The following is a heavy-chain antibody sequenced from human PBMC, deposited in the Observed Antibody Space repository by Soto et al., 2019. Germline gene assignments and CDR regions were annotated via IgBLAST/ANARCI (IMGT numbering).Heavy chain of an antibody. CDR1: GLTFSDYP. J-gene: IGHJ3*01. D-gene: IGHD1-26*01. CDR3: SKPLSGSYSAAFDV. V-gene: IGHV3-23*01. Sequence: EVHLLESGGGLVQPGGSLRLSCAVSGLTFSDYPMDWARQAPGKGLEWISRISGSAVSTYYADSVKGRFTISRDNSNNTLYLEMSSLRGEDTAVYYCSKPLSGSYSAAFDVWGQGAMVSVSS. CDR2: ISGSAVST.